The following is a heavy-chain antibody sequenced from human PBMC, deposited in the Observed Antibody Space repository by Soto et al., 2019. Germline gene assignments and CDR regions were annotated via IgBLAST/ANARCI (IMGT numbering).Heavy chain of an antibody. V-gene: IGHV3-13*05. CDR2: ISAAGDP. CDR1: GFTFRNYD. J-gene: IGHJ6*02. D-gene: IGHD2-2*02. CDR3: ERDLTTFPSLYCPASYTYYYYGMDV. Sequence: PGGSLRLSCEASGFTFRNYDMHWVRQGTGKGLEWVSGISAAGDPDYADSVEGRFTISRENAQNSFFLQMNSLRVGDTAVYYCERDLTTFPSLYCPASYTYYYYGMDVWGQGTTGTASS.